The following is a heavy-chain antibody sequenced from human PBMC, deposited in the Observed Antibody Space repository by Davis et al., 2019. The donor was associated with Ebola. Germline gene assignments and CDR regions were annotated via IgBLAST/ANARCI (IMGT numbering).Heavy chain of an antibody. CDR3: ASFRVGNDFDY. CDR1: GFTFSSYS. D-gene: IGHD3-3*01. V-gene: IGHV3-23*01. J-gene: IGHJ4*02. Sequence: GESLKISCAASGFTFSSYSMNWVRQAPGRGLEWVSAISGSGSSTYYADSVKGRFTISRDNSKNTLFLQLNSLRAEDTAVYYCASFRVGNDFDYWGQGTLVTVSS. CDR2: ISGSGSST.